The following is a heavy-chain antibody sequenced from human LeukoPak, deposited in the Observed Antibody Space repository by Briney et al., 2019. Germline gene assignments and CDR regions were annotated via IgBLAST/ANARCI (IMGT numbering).Heavy chain of an antibody. Sequence: PGGSLRLSCAASGFTVSSNYMSWVRQAPGKGLEWVSVIYSGGSTYYADSVKGRSTISRDNSKNTLYLQMNSLRAEDTAVYYCAKWAVLLWFGESSSGYYFDYWGQGALVTVSS. CDR1: GFTVSSNY. D-gene: IGHD3-10*01. CDR2: IYSGGST. V-gene: IGHV3-53*05. J-gene: IGHJ4*02. CDR3: AKWAVLLWFGESSSGYYFDY.